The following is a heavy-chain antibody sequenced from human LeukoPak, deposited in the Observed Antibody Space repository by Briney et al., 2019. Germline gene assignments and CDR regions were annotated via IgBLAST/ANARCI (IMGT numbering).Heavy chain of an antibody. Sequence: KTSETLSLTCTVSGGSISSSSYYWGWIRQPPGKGLEWIGSIYYSGSTYYNPSLKSRVTISVDTSKNQFSLKLSSVTAADTAVYYCARGLGRVGETTPHYYFDYWGQGTLVTVSS. D-gene: IGHD1-26*01. V-gene: IGHV4-39*07. CDR3: ARGLGRVGETTPHYYFDY. CDR1: GGSISSSSYY. CDR2: IYYSGST. J-gene: IGHJ4*02.